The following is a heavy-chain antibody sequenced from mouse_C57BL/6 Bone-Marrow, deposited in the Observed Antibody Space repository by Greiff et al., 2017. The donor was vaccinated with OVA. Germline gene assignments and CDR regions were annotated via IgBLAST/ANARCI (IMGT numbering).Heavy chain of an antibody. V-gene: IGHV1-39*01. CDR1: GYSFTDYN. CDR2: INPKYGNT. J-gene: IGHJ3*01. CDR3: ATASYFCNCPWFAY. D-gene: IGHD2-10*01. Sequence: VQLQQSGPELVKPGASVKISCKASGYSFTDYNMNWVKQSTGKSLEWIGVINPKYGNTSYNQKFKGKATLTVDKSSSTAYMQLNSLTSEDSAVYYGATASYFCNCPWFAYWGQGTLVTVSA.